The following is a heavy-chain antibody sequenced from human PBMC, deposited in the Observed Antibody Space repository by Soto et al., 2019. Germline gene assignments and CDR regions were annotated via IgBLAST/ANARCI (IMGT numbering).Heavy chain of an antibody. D-gene: IGHD1-26*01. CDR1: EFTFSNYW. V-gene: IGHV3-74*03. J-gene: IGHJ3*01. CDR2: VSTDGRDT. CDR3: ARSMGAKNGFDV. Sequence: EAQLVESGGGLVQPGGSLRLSCAASEFTFSNYWMHWLRQTPGKGLVWVSRVSTDGRDTTYAGFVKGRFTISRDNAKNTLDLQMNSLRAEDTAVYYCARSMGAKNGFDVWGRGTKVTVSS.